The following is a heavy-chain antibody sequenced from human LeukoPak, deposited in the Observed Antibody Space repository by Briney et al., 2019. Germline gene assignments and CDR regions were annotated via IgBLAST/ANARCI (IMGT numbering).Heavy chain of an antibody. D-gene: IGHD3-10*01. J-gene: IGHJ4*02. V-gene: IGHV1-18*01. CDR2: ISAYNGNT. Sequence: ASAKVSCTASGYTFTSYGISWVPQAPGQGLEWMGWISAYNGNTNYAQKLQGRVTITTDTSTSTAYMELRSLRSDDTAVYYCARDRDTMVRGVPDYWGQGTLVTVSS. CDR3: ARDRDTMVRGVPDY. CDR1: GYTFTSYG.